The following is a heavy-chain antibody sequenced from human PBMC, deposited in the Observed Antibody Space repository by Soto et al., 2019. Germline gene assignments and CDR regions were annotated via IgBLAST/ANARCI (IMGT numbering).Heavy chain of an antibody. V-gene: IGHV1-58*01. CDR3: AADRTYCGGDCYVD. Sequence: QMQLVQSGPEVKKPGTSLKVSCKASGYTFTSSAVQWVRQARGQRFEWIGWIVVGSGNTNYAQKFQERVTITRDMSTSTAYMELSSLRSEDTAVYYCAADRTYCGGDCYVDWGQGTLVTVSS. J-gene: IGHJ4*02. CDR1: GYTFTSSA. D-gene: IGHD2-21*02. CDR2: IVVGSGNT.